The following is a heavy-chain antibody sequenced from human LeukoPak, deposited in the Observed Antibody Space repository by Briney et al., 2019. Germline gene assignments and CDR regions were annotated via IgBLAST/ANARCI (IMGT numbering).Heavy chain of an antibody. CDR2: IWYDGSNK. J-gene: IGHJ4*02. CDR1: GFTFSSYG. D-gene: IGHD3-16*02. CDR3: ARAPIMITFGGVIDHFDY. Sequence: GGSLRLSGAASGFTFSSYGMHWVRQAPGKGLEWVAVIWYDGSNKYYADSVKGRFTISRDNSKNTLYLQMNSLRAEDTAVYYCARAPIMITFGGVIDHFDYWGQGTLVTVSS. V-gene: IGHV3-33*01.